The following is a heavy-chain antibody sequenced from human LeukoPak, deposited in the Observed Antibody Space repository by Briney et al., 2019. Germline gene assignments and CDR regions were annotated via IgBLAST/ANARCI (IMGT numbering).Heavy chain of an antibody. V-gene: IGHV3-7*01. CDR3: ARVRGSYALDY. D-gene: IGHD1-26*01. CDR2: IKQDGSEK. CDR1: GFTVSSNY. J-gene: IGHJ4*02. Sequence: PGGSLRLSCAASGFTVSSNYMSWVRQAPGRGLGWVASIKQDGSEKNYVDSVKGRFTISRDNAKNALFLQMNSLRAEYTAVYFCARVRGSYALDYWGQGTLVTVSS.